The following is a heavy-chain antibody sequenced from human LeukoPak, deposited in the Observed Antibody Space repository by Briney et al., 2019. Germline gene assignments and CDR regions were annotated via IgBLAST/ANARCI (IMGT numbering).Heavy chain of an antibody. Sequence: PGGSLRLSCAASGFTLSDYYMSWIRPAPGGGREWVSYISSSGSTIYYADSVKGRFTTSRDNATNSMYLQMNSLRAEHTAVYYCAIGLIYYDSSGYSRTLDYWGPRTLVTVSS. V-gene: IGHV3-11*01. J-gene: IGHJ4*02. CDR3: AIGLIYYDSSGYSRTLDY. CDR1: GFTLSDYY. D-gene: IGHD3-22*01. CDR2: ISSSGSTI.